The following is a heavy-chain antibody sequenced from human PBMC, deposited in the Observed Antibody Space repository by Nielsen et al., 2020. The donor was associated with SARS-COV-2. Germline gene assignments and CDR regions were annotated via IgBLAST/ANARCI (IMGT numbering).Heavy chain of an antibody. Sequence: WIRQRPGHGLAWVANIKQDGSEKYYVDSVKGRFTISRDNAKNSLYLQMNSLRAVDTAVYYCARLTGYCSGGSCYLNGWFDPWGQGTLVTVSS. V-gene: IGHV3-7*01. CDR2: IKQDGSEK. J-gene: IGHJ5*02. CDR3: ARLTGYCSGGSCYLNGWFDP. D-gene: IGHD2-15*01.